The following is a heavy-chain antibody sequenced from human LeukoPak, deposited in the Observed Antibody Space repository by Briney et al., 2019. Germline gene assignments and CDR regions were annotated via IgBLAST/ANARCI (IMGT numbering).Heavy chain of an antibody. V-gene: IGHV4-59*01. CDR2: IYYSGST. Sequence: PSETLSLTCTVSGGSISSYYWGWIRQPPGKGLEWIGYIYYSGSTNYNPSLKSRVTISVDTSKNQFSLKLSSVTAADTAEYYCARRPIVVVPAAKISYYYYYMDVWGKGTTDTVSS. D-gene: IGHD2-2*01. CDR1: GGSISSYY. J-gene: IGHJ6*03. CDR3: ARRPIVVVPAAKISYYYYYMDV.